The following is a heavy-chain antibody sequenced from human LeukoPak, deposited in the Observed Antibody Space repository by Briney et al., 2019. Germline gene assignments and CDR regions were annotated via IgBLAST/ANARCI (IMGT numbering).Heavy chain of an antibody. V-gene: IGHV4-39*01. Sequence: PSETLSLTCTVSGGSISSSSYYWGWIRQPPGKGLEWIGSIYYTRSTYYNPSLKSRVTISVDTSKNQFSLKLTSVTAADTAVYYCARGVTTIVVVIHDWYFDLWGRGTLVTVSS. CDR3: ARGVTTIVVVIHDWYFDL. CDR2: IYYTRST. D-gene: IGHD3-22*01. CDR1: GGSISSSSYY. J-gene: IGHJ2*01.